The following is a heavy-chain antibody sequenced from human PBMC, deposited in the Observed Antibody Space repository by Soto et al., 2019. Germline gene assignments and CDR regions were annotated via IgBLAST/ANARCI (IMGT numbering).Heavy chain of an antibody. J-gene: IGHJ6*02. Sequence: PGESLKISCQCCGCSFTTYWISWVRHMPGKGLEWMGRIDPSDSYSNFSPSFEGHVTISVDKSINTVYLQWSSLKASDTAIYYCATYCSGGSCYLDYYYYGMDVWGQGTMVTVSS. V-gene: IGHV5-10-1*01. D-gene: IGHD2-15*01. CDR2: IDPSDSYS. CDR1: GCSFTTYW. CDR3: ATYCSGGSCYLDYYYYGMDV.